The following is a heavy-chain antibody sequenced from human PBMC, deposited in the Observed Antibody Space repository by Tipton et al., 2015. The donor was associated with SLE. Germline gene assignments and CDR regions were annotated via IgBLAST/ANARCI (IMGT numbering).Heavy chain of an antibody. D-gene: IGHD1-1*01. CDR1: GGSISSGGYS. Sequence: TLSLTCAVSGGSISSGGYSWSWIRQPPGKGLEWIGFLYPSGSTYYNPSLKSRVTISVDTSKNQFSLKLSSVTAADTAVYYCARAGRAWNLFDYWGQGTLVTVSA. J-gene: IGHJ4*02. V-gene: IGHV4-30-2*01. CDR3: ARAGRAWNLFDY. CDR2: LYPSGST.